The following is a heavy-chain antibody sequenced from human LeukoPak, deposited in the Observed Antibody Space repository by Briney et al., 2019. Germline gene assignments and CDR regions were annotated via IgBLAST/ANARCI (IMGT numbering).Heavy chain of an antibody. V-gene: IGHV1-2*04. J-gene: IGHJ3*02. CDR2: INPNSGGT. CDR3: ARDRRSHYYGSGTYYPDVFDI. D-gene: IGHD3-10*01. CDR1: GYTFTDYY. Sequence: ASVKVSCKASGYTFTDYYMHWVRQAPGQGLEWMGWINPNSGGTNYAQRFQGWVTMTRDTSISTAYMELSRLTSDDTAVYYCARDRRSHYYGSGTYYPDVFDIWGQGTMVTVSS.